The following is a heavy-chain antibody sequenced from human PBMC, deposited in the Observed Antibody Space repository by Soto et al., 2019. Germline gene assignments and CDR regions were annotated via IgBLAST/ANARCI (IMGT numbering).Heavy chain of an antibody. J-gene: IGHJ5*02. V-gene: IGHV3-23*01. CDR1: GFSFSYYS. D-gene: IGHD3-9*01. CDR3: AKHLADYESGYFRWLDA. CDR2: ISGSGANT. Sequence: LRLSCAASGFSFSYYSMSWVRQAPGKGLEWVSSISGSGANTYYADSVKGRFSISRDNSKNTLYLQLNSLRAEDTAEYYCAKHLADYESGYFRWLDAWGQGTLVTVSS.